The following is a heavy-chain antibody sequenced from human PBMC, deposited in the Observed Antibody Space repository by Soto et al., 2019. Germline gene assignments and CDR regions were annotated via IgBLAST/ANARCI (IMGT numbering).Heavy chain of an antibody. CDR2: ISYDGSNK. V-gene: IGHV3-30*18. CDR1: GFTFSSYG. J-gene: IGHJ3*02. CDR3: AKEGGYYYGSGSYFRARSFDI. Sequence: GGSLRLSCAASGFTFSSYGMHWVRQAPGKGLEWVAVISYDGSNKYYADSVKGRFTISRDNSKNTLYLQMNSLRAEDTAVYYCAKEGGYYYGSGSYFRARSFDIWGQGTMVTVSS. D-gene: IGHD3-10*01.